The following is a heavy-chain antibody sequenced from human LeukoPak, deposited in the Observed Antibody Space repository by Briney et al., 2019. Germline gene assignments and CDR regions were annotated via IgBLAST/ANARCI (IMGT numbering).Heavy chain of an antibody. J-gene: IGHJ4*02. CDR3: ARDDSMVRGVPDY. CDR1: GGSISSGGYS. V-gene: IGHV4-30-4*07. CDR2: IYYSGST. Sequence: NPSETLSLTCAVSGGSISSGGYSWSWIRQPPGKGLEWIGYIYYSGSTCYNPSLKSRVTISVDTSENQFSLKLSSVTAADTAVYYCARDDSMVRGVPDYWGQGTLVTVSS. D-gene: IGHD3-10*01.